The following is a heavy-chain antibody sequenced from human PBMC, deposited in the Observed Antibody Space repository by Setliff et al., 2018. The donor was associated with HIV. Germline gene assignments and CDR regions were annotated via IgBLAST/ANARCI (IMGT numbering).Heavy chain of an antibody. V-gene: IGHV3-23*01. CDR2: ISATAGDT. J-gene: IGHJ4*02. CDR3: AKDSNPAAFLPYFDF. Sequence: PGGSLRLSCAASGFSFRTYAMSWVRQAPGKGLEWVSAISATAGDTYYADSVKGRFTISRDNSKNTLYLQMNSLRAEDTAVYYCAKDSNPAAFLPYFDFWGQGTLVTVSS. D-gene: IGHD2-2*01. CDR1: GFSFRTYA.